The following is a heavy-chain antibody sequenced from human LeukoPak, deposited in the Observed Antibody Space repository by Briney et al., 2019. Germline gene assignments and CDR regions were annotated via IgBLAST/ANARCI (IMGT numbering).Heavy chain of an antibody. CDR3: AKDVWRSSCMDY. J-gene: IGHJ4*02. CDR1: GFTFSSYG. V-gene: IGHV3-30*18. Sequence: GGSLRLSCAASGFTFSSYGMHWVRQAPGKGLEWVAVISYDGSNKYYADSVKGRFTISRDNSKNTLYLQMNSLRAEDTAVYYCAKDVWRSSCMDYWGQGTLVTVSS. D-gene: IGHD6-13*01. CDR2: ISYDGSNK.